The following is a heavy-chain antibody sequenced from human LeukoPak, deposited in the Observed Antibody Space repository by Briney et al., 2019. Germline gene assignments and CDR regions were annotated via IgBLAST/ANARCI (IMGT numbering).Heavy chain of an antibody. Sequence: SVKVSCKVSGGTFSSHGISWVRQAPGQGLEWMGRIIPILGIANYAQKFQGRVTITADKSTSTAYMELSSLRSEDTAVYYCARDRDDSSGYWGHWYFDLWGRGTLVTVSS. D-gene: IGHD3-22*01. CDR2: IIPILGIA. CDR3: ARDRDDSSGYWGHWYFDL. CDR1: GGTFSSHG. V-gene: IGHV1-69*04. J-gene: IGHJ2*01.